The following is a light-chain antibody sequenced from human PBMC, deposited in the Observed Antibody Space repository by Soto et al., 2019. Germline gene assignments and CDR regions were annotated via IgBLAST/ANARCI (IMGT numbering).Light chain of an antibody. CDR3: QQYGSSLIT. CDR2: GAS. Sequence: EIVLTQSPGTLSLSPGDRATLSCRASQSVRSSYLAWYQQKPGQAPRLLIYGASTRATGIPDRFSGSGSGTDFTLTISRLEPEDFAVYYCQQYGSSLITFGQGTGLEIK. V-gene: IGKV3-20*01. CDR1: QSVRSSY. J-gene: IGKJ5*01.